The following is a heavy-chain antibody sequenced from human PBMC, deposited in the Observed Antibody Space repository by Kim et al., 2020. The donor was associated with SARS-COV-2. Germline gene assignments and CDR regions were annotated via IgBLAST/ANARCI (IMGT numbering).Heavy chain of an antibody. D-gene: IGHD4-17*01. CDR1: GGSISTSYY. J-gene: IGHJ4*02. Sequence: ETLSLTCTVSGGSISTSYYWGWIRQSPGKGLEWIGSIHYSWTTYYNPSLKSRVTISVDTSKNQFSLKLTSVTAADTAVYYCARHLGMTTVTNDYWGQGTLVTVSS. CDR2: IHYSWTT. CDR3: ARHLGMTTVTNDY. V-gene: IGHV4-39*01.